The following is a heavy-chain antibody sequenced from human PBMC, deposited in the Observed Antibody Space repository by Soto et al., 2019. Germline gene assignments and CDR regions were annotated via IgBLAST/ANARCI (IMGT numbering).Heavy chain of an antibody. D-gene: IGHD1-7*01. V-gene: IGHV1-18*01. CDR3: ARIMLLELGESDY. Sequence: QVQLVQSGAEVKKPGASVKVSCKASGYTFTSYGISWVRQAPGQGLERMGWISAYNGNTNNAQKLQGRVTMTADTTTNTEYMELRSLRADNTAVYYCARIMLLELGESDYWGQGTLVTVSS. CDR2: ISAYNGNT. J-gene: IGHJ4*02. CDR1: GYTFTSYG.